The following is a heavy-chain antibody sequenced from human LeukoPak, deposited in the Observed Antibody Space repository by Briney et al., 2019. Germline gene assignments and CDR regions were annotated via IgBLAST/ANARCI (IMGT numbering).Heavy chain of an antibody. CDR1: GGCISSSSYY. J-gene: IGHJ5*02. V-gene: IGHV4-39*07. D-gene: IGHD1-14*01. CDR3: ARIGREPRPNWFDP. Sequence: SETLSLTCTVSGGCISSSSYYWGWFRQPPGKGLEWIGYIYYNGFTRYNPSLKSRVTISGDTSKNQFSLKVSSVTAADTAVYYCARIGREPRPNWFDPWGQGTLVIVSS. CDR2: IYYNGFT.